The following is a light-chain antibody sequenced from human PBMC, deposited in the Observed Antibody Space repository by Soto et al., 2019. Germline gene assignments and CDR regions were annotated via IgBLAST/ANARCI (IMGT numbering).Light chain of an antibody. Sequence: DIQMTQSPSSLSASVGDRVTLTCRASQVISNNVAWYQQKPGKAPERLTFAASNLEAGVPSRFSGRGSATEFTLTISSLQPEACATYYCVQHNTYPYSFGQWTKLEI. V-gene: IGKV1-17*01. CDR1: QVISNN. CDR3: VQHNTYPYS. CDR2: AAS. J-gene: IGKJ2*01.